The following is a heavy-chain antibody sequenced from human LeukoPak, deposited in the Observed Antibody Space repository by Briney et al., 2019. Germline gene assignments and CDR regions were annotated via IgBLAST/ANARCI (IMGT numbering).Heavy chain of an antibody. Sequence: SETLSLTCAVYGGCFSGYYWSWIRQPPGKGLEWIGEINHSGSTNYNPSLKSRVTISVDTSKNQFSLKLSSVTAADTAVYYCARGDGIARAFDIWGQGTMVTVSS. D-gene: IGHD6-13*01. CDR1: GGCFSGYY. CDR2: INHSGST. J-gene: IGHJ3*02. CDR3: ARGDGIARAFDI. V-gene: IGHV4-34*01.